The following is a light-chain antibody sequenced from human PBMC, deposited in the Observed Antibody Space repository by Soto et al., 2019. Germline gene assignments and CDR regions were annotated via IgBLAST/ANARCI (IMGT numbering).Light chain of an antibody. Sequence: DIQMTQSPSTLSASVGDRVTITFRASQSISSWLAWYQQKPGKAPKLLIFDASILESGVPSRFSGSGSGTQFTLTISSLQPDDFATYYCQQYNSYLRTFGQGTKVDI. CDR3: QQYNSYLRT. J-gene: IGKJ1*01. CDR2: DAS. V-gene: IGKV1-5*01. CDR1: QSISSW.